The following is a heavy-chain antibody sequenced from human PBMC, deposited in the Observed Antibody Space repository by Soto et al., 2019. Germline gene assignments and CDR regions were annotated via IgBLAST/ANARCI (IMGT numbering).Heavy chain of an antibody. V-gene: IGHV2-5*02. Sequence: QITLKESGPTLVKSTQTLTLTCTFSGFSLSTSGVGVGWIRQPPGRALEWLALIYWDDDKRYSPSLRSRLTITKDTSKIQVALTMTNMDPVDTATYYCVQGAGEHWGQGTLVTVSS. CDR1: GFSLSTSGVG. J-gene: IGHJ4*02. CDR2: IYWDDDK. CDR3: VQGAGEH. D-gene: IGHD3-16*01.